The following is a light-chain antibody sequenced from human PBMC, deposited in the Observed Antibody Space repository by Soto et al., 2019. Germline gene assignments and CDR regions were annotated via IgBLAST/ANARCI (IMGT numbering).Light chain of an antibody. J-gene: IGKJ1*01. CDR3: RHNKNWPRP. CDR1: QIFSSI. CDR2: VAS. V-gene: IGKV3-15*01. Sequence: EIVMTQSPATLSVSPGERDTLSCRASQIFSSILVCSQQKPGQLPSFLFFVASTRPIFFPAGFGGCGFGTVFPFTFSTLQSEVFAFYNCRHNKNWPRPFGKGTKV.